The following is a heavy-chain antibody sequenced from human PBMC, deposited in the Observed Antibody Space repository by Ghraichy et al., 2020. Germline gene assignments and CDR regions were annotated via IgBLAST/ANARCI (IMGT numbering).Heavy chain of an antibody. D-gene: IGHD4-17*01. J-gene: IGHJ4*02. CDR2: ISVSGVTT. Sequence: GGSLRLSCAVSGFTFSTYAMGWVRLAPGQGLEWVSAISVSGVTTYYADSVKGRFTISRDNFKNTLSLQMDSLRAEDTAVYFCAKKAIYGDYLYYFDYWGQGTLVTVSS. CDR3: AKKAIYGDYLYYFDY. CDR1: GFTFSTYA. V-gene: IGHV3-23*01.